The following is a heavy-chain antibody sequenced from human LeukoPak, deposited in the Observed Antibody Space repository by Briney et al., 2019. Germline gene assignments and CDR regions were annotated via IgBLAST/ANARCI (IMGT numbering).Heavy chain of an antibody. CDR3: ARRLEGATSYYYYGMDV. Sequence: GESLKISCKGSGYSFTSYWIGWVRQIPGKGLEWMGIIYPGDSDTRYSPSFQGQVTISADKSISTAYLQWSSLKASDTAMYYCARRLEGATSYYYYGMDVWGQGTTVTVSS. D-gene: IGHD1-26*01. J-gene: IGHJ6*02. CDR2: IYPGDSDT. CDR1: GYSFTSYW. V-gene: IGHV5-51*01.